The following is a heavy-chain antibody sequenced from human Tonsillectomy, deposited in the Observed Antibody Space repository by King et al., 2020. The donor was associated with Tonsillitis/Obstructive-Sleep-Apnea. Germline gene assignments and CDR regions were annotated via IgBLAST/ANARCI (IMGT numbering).Heavy chain of an antibody. CDR2: VSYDGSNK. J-gene: IGHJ5*02. D-gene: IGHD3-10*01. V-gene: IGHV3-30*01. CDR3: ARDPGHWLDP. CDR1: GFPFSSYG. Sequence: VQLVESGGGVVQPGRSLRLSCAASGFPFSSYGMHWVRQAPGKGLEWVALVSYDGSNKYYADSVNCTVTPFRDNSKNTLYLQMNSLRAEDTTVYYCARDPGHWLDPWGQGTLVTVSS.